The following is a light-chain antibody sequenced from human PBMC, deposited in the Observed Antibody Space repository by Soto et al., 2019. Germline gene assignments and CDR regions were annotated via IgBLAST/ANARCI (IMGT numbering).Light chain of an antibody. CDR2: AAS. CDR1: QSIDTY. Sequence: DIQMTQSPSSLSAAVGDSVTFTCGASQSIDTYVNWYQQKPGQAPSLLIYAASSLQSGVPSRFSGSGSGTDFTLTISRLQPEDVATYYCQHCYSPPCTFGQGTKVESK. J-gene: IGKJ1*01. V-gene: IGKV1-39*01. CDR3: QHCYSPPCT.